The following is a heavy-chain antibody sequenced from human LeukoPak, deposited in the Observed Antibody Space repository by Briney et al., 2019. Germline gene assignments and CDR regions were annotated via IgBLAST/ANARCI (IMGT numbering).Heavy chain of an antibody. CDR2: IRSKANSYAT. CDR1: GVTFSGSA. Sequence: PGGSLKLSCAASGVTFSGSAMHWVRQASGKGLEWVGRIRSKANSYATAYAASVKGRFTISRDDSKNTAYLQMNSLKTEDTAVYYCTYYYDSSGYYYYFQHWGQGTLVTVSS. D-gene: IGHD3-22*01. CDR3: TYYYDSSGYYYYFQH. V-gene: IGHV3-73*01. J-gene: IGHJ1*01.